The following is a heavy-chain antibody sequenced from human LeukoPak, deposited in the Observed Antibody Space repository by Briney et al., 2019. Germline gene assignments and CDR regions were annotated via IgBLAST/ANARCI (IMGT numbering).Heavy chain of an antibody. CDR3: AKGPRSGYYYVGLNY. Sequence: EGSLRLSCAASGLTFSSYAMSWVRQAPGKGLEWVSAISGSGGSTYYADSVKGRFTISRDNSKNTLYLQMNSLRAEDTAVYYCAKGPRSGYYYVGLNYWGQGTLVTVSS. D-gene: IGHD3-22*01. CDR1: GLTFSSYA. CDR2: ISGSGGST. V-gene: IGHV3-23*01. J-gene: IGHJ4*02.